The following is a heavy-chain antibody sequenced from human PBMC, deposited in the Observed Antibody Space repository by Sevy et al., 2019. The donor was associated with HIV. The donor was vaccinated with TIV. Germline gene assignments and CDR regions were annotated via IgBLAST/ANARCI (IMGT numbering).Heavy chain of an antibody. CDR1: GGSFNDFY. CDR3: ARGKVLFDH. D-gene: IGHD3-10*01. CDR2: IYYNGTT. V-gene: IGHV4-59*01. J-gene: IGHJ4*02. Sequence: SGTLSLTCTVSGGSFNDFYWSWIRQSPGRGLEWIGYIYYNGTTNSNPSLRRRVTISAQTSKSQISLRLNSVTAADTAVYYCARGKVLFDHWGQGIVVTVSS.